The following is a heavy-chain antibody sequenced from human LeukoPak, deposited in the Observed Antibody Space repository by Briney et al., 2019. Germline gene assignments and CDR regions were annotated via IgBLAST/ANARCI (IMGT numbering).Heavy chain of an antibody. D-gene: IGHD1-26*01. V-gene: IGHV4-39*02. CDR2: IYYSGST. J-gene: IGHJ5*02. CDR3: ARDESAYSGSFGDGFDP. CDR1: GGSISSSSYY. Sequence: SETLSLTCTVSGGSISSSSYYWGWIRQPPGKGLEWIGSIYYSGSTYYNPSLKSRVTISVDTSKNQFSLKLSSVTAADTAVYYCARDESAYSGSFGDGFDPWGQGTLVTVSS.